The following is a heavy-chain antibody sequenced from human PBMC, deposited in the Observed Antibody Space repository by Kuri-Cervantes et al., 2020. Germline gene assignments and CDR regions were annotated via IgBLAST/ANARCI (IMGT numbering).Heavy chain of an antibody. J-gene: IGHJ5*02. CDR1: GGSFSGYY. CDR3: ARDSRVGWFDP. CDR2: IYYSGST. Sequence: SETLSLTCAVYGGSFSGYYWSWIRQPPGKGLEWIGYIYYSGSTNYNPSLKSRVTISVDTSKNQFSLKPSSVTAADTAVYYCARDSRVGWFDPWGQGTLVTVSS. V-gene: IGHV4-59*01. D-gene: IGHD2-15*01.